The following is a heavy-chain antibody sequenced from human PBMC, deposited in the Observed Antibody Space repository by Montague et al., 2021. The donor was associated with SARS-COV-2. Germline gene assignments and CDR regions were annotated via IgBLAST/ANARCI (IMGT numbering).Heavy chain of an antibody. V-gene: IGHV4-34*01. D-gene: IGHD3-10*01. J-gene: IGHJ6*02. Sequence: SETLSLTCAVYGGSFSGYYWSWIRQPPGKGLEWIGEINHSGSTNYNPSLKSRVTISVDTSKNQFSLKLSSVTAADTAVYYCARGSGVYYYYYYGMHVWGQGTTVTVSS. CDR2: INHSGST. CDR3: ARGSGVYYYYYYGMHV. CDR1: GGSFSGYY.